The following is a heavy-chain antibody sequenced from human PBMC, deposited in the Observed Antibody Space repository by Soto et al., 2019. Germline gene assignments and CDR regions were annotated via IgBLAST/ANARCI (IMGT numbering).Heavy chain of an antibody. Sequence: GGSLRLSCAVSGFSFSNYWMSWVRQAPGKGLEWVANINPDGSVEYYADSLKGRFTISRDNARNSLYLQMNSLGAEDTAVYYCARDKRDLRFLEWSYYFDYWGQGTLVTVSS. CDR2: INPDGSVE. D-gene: IGHD3-3*01. J-gene: IGHJ4*02. CDR1: GFSFSNYW. V-gene: IGHV3-7*01. CDR3: ARDKRDLRFLEWSYYFDY.